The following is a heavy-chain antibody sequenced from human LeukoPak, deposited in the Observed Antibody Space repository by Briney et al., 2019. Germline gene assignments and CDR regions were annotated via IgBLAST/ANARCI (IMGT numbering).Heavy chain of an antibody. CDR3: ARVSVGGYYMDV. V-gene: IGHV1-2*02. CDR1: GYTFTGFY. D-gene: IGHD3-16*01. Sequence: ASVKVSCKASGYTFTGFYIHWVRQAPGQGLEWMGWINPKSGGTNYAQKFQGRVTMTRDTSISTAYMELSRLRSDDTAVYYCARVSVGGYYMDVWGKGTTVTISS. J-gene: IGHJ6*03. CDR2: INPKSGGT.